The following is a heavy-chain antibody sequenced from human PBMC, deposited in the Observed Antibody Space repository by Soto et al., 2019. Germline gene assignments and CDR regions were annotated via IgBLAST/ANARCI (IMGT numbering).Heavy chain of an antibody. J-gene: IGHJ4*02. CDR3: AKYRPMVRGNFLDY. D-gene: IGHD3-10*01. V-gene: IGHV3-23*01. CDR1: GFTFRSYA. CDR2: ISGSGGST. Sequence: GGALIHSCAASGFTFRSYAMSWVPQAAGKGLEWVSAISGSGGSTYYADSVKGRFTISRDNSKNTLYLQMNSLRAEDTAVYYCAKYRPMVRGNFLDYWGQGTLVTVSS.